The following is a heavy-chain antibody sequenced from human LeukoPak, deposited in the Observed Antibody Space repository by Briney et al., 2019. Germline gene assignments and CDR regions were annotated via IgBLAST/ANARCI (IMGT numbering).Heavy chain of an antibody. V-gene: IGHV3-23*01. CDR3: AKASWVSNADAVL. J-gene: IGHJ4*02. Sequence: GGSLGFSVPPPGFTFPTFARTGVRRAPGGGRGWVSSLRGDGETFYADSVKGRFTLSRDDSRNTVYLQLNNLRVEDTAVYYCAKASWVSNADAVLWGQGTLVTVSS. D-gene: IGHD1-1*01. CDR2: LRGDGET. CDR1: GFTFPTFA.